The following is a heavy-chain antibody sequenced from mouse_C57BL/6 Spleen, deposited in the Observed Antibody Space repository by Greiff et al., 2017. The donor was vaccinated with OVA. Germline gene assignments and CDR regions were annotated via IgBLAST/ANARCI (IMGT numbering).Heavy chain of an antibody. CDR1: GYTFTDYY. V-gene: IGHV1-26*01. D-gene: IGHD1-1*02. CDR2: INPNNGGT. Sequence: VQLQQSGPELVKPGASVMISCKASGYTFTDYYMNWVKQSHGKSLEWIGDINPNNGGTSYNQKFKGKATLTVDKSSSTAYMELRSLTSEDSAVYYCARWWDGTYFDYWGQGTTLTVSS. CDR3: ARWWDGTYFDY. J-gene: IGHJ2*01.